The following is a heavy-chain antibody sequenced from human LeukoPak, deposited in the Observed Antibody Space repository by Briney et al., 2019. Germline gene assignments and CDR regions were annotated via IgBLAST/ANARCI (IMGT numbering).Heavy chain of an antibody. D-gene: IGHD3-10*01. J-gene: IGHJ4*02. CDR2: IIPILGIA. CDR1: GGTFSSYA. CDR3: ARVRFGELSPYDY. Sequence: SVKVSCKASGGTFSSYAISWVRQAPGQGLEWMGRIIPILGIANYAQKFQGRVTITADKSMSTAYMELSSLRSEDTAVYYCARVRFGELSPYDYWGQGTLVTVSS. V-gene: IGHV1-69*04.